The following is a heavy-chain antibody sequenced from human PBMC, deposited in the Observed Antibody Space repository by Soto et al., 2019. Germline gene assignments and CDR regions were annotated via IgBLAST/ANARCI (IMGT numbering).Heavy chain of an antibody. CDR1: GGTFSSYA. J-gene: IGHJ2*01. D-gene: IGHD3-22*01. CDR3: ASYYDSSGYWAGWYFDL. V-gene: IGHV1-69*01. Sequence: QVQLVQSGAEVKKPGSSVKVSCKASGGTFSSYAISWVRQAPGQGLEWMGGIIPIFGTANYAQKFQGRDTITADESTSTAYMELSSLRSEDTAVYYCASYYDSSGYWAGWYFDLWGRGTLVTVSS. CDR2: IIPIFGTA.